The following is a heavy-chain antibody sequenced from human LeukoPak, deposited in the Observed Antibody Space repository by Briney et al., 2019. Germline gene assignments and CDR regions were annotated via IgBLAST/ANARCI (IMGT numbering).Heavy chain of an antibody. CDR2: ISDSSRHI. D-gene: IGHD2-2*01. V-gene: IGHV3-21*04. J-gene: IGHJ6*02. CDR1: GFTFSRYS. CDR3: ARGYQVPGHYYGMDV. Sequence: GGSLRLSCAASGFTFSRYSVNWVRQAPGKGLEWVSCISDSSRHIYYADSVKGRFTISRHNSKNTLYLQMNSLRPEDTAVYFCARGYQVPGHYYGMDVWGQGTTVTVSS.